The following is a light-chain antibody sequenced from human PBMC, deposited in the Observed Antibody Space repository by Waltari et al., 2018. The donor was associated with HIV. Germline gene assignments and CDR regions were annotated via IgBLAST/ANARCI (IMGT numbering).Light chain of an antibody. CDR2: EVS. CDR1: SRDGGGYKY. Sequence: QSALTQPASVSGSPGQSITIPRTGTSRDGGGYKYVTWYQQHPGKAPKLMIYEVSNRPSGVSNRFSGSKSGNTASLTISGLQAEDEADYYCSSYTSSSTLVFGTGTKVTVL. CDR3: SSYTSSSTLV. V-gene: IGLV2-14*01. J-gene: IGLJ1*01.